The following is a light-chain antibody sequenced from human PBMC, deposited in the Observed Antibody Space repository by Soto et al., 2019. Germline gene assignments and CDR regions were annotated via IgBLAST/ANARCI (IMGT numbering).Light chain of an antibody. J-gene: IGKJ3*01. CDR2: AAS. CDR3: QCGYSTPPPFT. CDR1: QSISSY. V-gene: IGKV1-39*02. Sequence: DIQMTQSPSFLSASVGDRVTITCRASQSISSYLNWYQQKPGKAPKLLIYAASSLQSGVPSRFSGRGSGTDFTLTISSLQPEDFVTYYCQCGYSTPPPFTFGPGTKVDIK.